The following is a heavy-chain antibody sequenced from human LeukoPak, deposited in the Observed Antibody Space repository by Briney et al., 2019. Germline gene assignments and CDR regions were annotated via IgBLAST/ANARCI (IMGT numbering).Heavy chain of an antibody. CDR3: ARVEYDYGDYFRS. V-gene: IGHV3-74*01. Sequence: GGSLRLSCAASGFTFSSYWMHWVRQAPGKGLVWVSRINSDGSSTSYADSVKGRFTIPRDNAKNTLYLQMNSLRAEDTAVYYCARVEYDYGDYFRSWGQGTLVTVSS. D-gene: IGHD4-17*01. J-gene: IGHJ4*02. CDR2: INSDGSST. CDR1: GFTFSSYW.